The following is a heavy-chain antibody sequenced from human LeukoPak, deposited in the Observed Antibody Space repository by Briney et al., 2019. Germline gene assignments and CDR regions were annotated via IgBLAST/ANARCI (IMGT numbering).Heavy chain of an antibody. J-gene: IGHJ6*03. CDR3: ARLGPAASYYYMDV. CDR1: GYSISSDYY. D-gene: IGHD6-13*01. CDR2: IYHSGST. V-gene: IGHV4-38-2*01. Sequence: SETLSLTCAVSGYSISSDYYWGWIRQPPGKGLEWIGSIYHSGSTYYNPSLKSRVTISVDTSKNQFSLKLSSATAADTAVYYCARLGPAASYYYMDVWGKGTTVTVSS.